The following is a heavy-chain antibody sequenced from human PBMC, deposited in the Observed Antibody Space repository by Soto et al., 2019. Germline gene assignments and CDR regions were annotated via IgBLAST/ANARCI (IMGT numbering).Heavy chain of an antibody. Sequence: QVQLVESGGGVVQPGRSLRLSCAASGFTFSSYGMHWVRQAPGKGLEWVAVISYDGSNKYYVDSVKGRFTISRDNSKNTMYLQMNSLRDEDTAVYYCARDVSYGMDVWGQGTTVTVSS. V-gene: IGHV3-30*03. CDR1: GFTFSSYG. CDR3: ARDVSYGMDV. D-gene: IGHD3-16*01. CDR2: ISYDGSNK. J-gene: IGHJ6*02.